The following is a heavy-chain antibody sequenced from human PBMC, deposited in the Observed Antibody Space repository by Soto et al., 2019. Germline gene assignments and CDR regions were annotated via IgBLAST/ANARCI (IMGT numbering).Heavy chain of an antibody. D-gene: IGHD1-1*01. Sequence: GGSLRLSCVASGFTFDTYGIHWVRQAPGKGLQWVALISYEGSNTYYADSVRGRFSISRDNSKNTLYLQMNTLRPEDTGVYYCARVTPGNNLYYFSGLDFWGQGTSVTVSS. CDR1: GFTFDTYG. CDR3: ARVTPGNNLYYFSGLDF. J-gene: IGHJ6*02. V-gene: IGHV3-30-3*01. CDR2: ISYEGSNT.